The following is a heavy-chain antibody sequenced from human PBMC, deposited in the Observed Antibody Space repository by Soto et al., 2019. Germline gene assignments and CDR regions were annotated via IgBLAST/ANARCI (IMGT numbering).Heavy chain of an antibody. D-gene: IGHD4-17*01. CDR3: ERQYGDYAFFDY. CDR2: IYYSGST. CDR1: GGSISSSSYY. Sequence: QLQLQESGPGLVKPSETLSLTCTVSGGSISSSSYYWGWIRQPPGKGLEWIGSIYYSGSTYYNPSLKSRVTISVDTSKNQFSLKLSSVTAADTAVYYCERQYGDYAFFDYWGQGTLVTVSS. J-gene: IGHJ4*02. V-gene: IGHV4-39*01.